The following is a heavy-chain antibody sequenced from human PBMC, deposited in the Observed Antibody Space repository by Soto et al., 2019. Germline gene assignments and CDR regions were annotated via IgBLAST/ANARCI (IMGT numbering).Heavy chain of an antibody. CDR3: AKAYYYDSSGYYGFDP. CDR2: ISGSGGST. Sequence: GGSLRLSCAASGFTFSSYGMSWVRQAPGEGLEWVSAISGSGGSTYYADSVKGRFTISRDNSKNTLYLQMNSLRAEDTAVYYCAKAYYYDSSGYYGFDPWGQGTLVTVSS. CDR1: GFTFSSYG. V-gene: IGHV3-23*01. J-gene: IGHJ5*02. D-gene: IGHD3-22*01.